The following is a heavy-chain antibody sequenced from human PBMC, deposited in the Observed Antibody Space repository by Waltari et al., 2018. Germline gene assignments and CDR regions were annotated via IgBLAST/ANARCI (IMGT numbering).Heavy chain of an antibody. D-gene: IGHD6-19*01. CDR2: IYYSGST. CDR1: GGSISSYY. Sequence: QVQLQESGPGLVKPSETLSLTCTVSGGSISSYYWSWIRPPPGKGLEWIGYIYYSGSTTYNPSLKGRVTISVDTSKNQFSLKLGSVTAADTAVYYCARFGSSGWNPFDFWGQGTLVTVSS. J-gene: IGHJ4*02. CDR3: ARFGSSGWNPFDF. V-gene: IGHV4-59*08.